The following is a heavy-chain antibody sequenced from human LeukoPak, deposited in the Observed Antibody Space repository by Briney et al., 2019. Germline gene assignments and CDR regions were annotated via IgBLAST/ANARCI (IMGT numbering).Heavy chain of an antibody. CDR2: ISGSGGST. V-gene: IGHV3-23*01. CDR3: AKDGRIVVGSFDAFDI. CDR1: GFTFSSSA. Sequence: RSGGSLRLSCAASGFTFSSSAMSWVRQAPGKGLEWVSAISGSGGSTYYADSVKGRFIISRDNSKNTLYLQMNSLRAEDTAVYYCAKDGRIVVGSFDAFDIWGQGTMVTVSS. J-gene: IGHJ3*02. D-gene: IGHD3-22*01.